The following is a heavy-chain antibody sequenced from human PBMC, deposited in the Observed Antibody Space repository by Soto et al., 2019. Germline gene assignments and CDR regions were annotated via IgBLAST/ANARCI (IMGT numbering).Heavy chain of an antibody. CDR3: ARLGYSSGWYLFDY. Sequence: QVQQVQSGAEVKKPGSSVKVSCKASGGTFSSYAISWVRQAPGQGLEWMGGIIPIFGTANYAQKFQGRVTITADETTSTAYMELSSLRSEDTAVYYCARLGYSSGWYLFDYWGQGTLVTVSS. CDR1: GGTFSSYA. V-gene: IGHV1-69*01. CDR2: IIPIFGTA. J-gene: IGHJ4*02. D-gene: IGHD6-19*01.